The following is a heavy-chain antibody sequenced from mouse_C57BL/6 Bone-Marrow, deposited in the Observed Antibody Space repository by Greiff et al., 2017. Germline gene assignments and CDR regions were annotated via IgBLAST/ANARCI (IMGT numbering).Heavy chain of an antibody. Sequence: EVMLVESGGGLVKPGGSLKLSCAASGFTFSSYAMSWVRPTPEKRLEWVATISDGGSYTYYPDNVKGRFTISRDNAKNNLYLQMSHLKSEDTAMYYCARDRLGRSVDYWGQGTTLTVSS. J-gene: IGHJ2*01. CDR3: ARDRLGRSVDY. CDR2: ISDGGSYT. CDR1: GFTFSSYA. D-gene: IGHD4-1*01. V-gene: IGHV5-4*01.